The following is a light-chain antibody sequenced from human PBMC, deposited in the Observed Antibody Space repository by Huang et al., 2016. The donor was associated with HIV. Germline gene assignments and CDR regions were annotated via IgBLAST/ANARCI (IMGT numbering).Light chain of an antibody. V-gene: IGKV3-15*01. CDR3: QQYHEWPRT. CDR2: ETF. CDR1: QGIGNS. Sequence: ERVLTQSPGTLSVSPGERATLSCRTSQGIGNSLAWYQLKPGQAPRLLIYETFIRASDIPARFSGGGSEIDCTLTISGPQSEDSAVYYCQQYHEWPRTFGQGTKVEIK. J-gene: IGKJ2*01.